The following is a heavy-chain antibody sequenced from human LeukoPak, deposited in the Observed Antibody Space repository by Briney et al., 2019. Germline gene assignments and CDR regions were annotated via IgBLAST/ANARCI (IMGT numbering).Heavy chain of an antibody. Sequence: VASVKVSRKASGYTFTGYYLHWVRQAPGQGLEWMGWINPNSGATNYAQKFQGRVTMTRDTSTSTAYMELSRLISDDTAVYYCARDFDYHLLRFDPWGQGTLVTVSS. V-gene: IGHV1-2*02. J-gene: IGHJ5*02. CDR2: INPNSGAT. CDR3: ARDFDYHLLRFDP. CDR1: GYTFTGYY. D-gene: IGHD3-9*01.